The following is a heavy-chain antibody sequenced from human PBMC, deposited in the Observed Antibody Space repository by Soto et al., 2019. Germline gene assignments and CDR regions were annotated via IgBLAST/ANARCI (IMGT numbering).Heavy chain of an antibody. D-gene: IGHD5-18*01. V-gene: IGHV3-30*18. CDR1: GFTFSSYG. J-gene: IGHJ4*02. CDR2: ISYDGSNK. CDR3: AKPPGVGAMVDYFDY. Sequence: QVQLVESEGGVVQPGRSLRLSCAASGFTFSSYGMHWVRQAPGKGLEWVAVISYDGSNKYYADSVKGRFTISRDNSKNTLYLQMNSLRAEDTAVYYCAKPPGVGAMVDYFDYWGQGTLVTVSS.